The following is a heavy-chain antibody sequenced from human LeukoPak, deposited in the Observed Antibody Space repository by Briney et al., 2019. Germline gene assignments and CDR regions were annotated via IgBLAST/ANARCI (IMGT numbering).Heavy chain of an antibody. CDR3: ARASGYSYGYYFDY. D-gene: IGHD5-18*01. J-gene: IGHJ4*02. CDR2: NSGSGGST. CDR1: GFTFSSYS. Sequence: GGSLRLSCAASGFTFSSYSMNWVRQAPGKGLEWVSANSGSGGSTYYADSVKGRFTISRDNSKNTLYLQMNSLRAEDTAIYYCARASGYSYGYYFDYWGQGTLLTVSS. V-gene: IGHV3-23*01.